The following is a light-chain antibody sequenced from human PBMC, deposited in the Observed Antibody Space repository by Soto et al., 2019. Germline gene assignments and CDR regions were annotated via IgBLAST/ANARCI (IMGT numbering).Light chain of an antibody. V-gene: IGKV2-30*01. J-gene: IGKJ5*01. CDR1: RSLLKANGYTY. CDR3: MQGTHWPIT. CDR2: KVS. Sequence: DIVMTQSPLSLTVTPGEPASISCRSSRSLLKANGYTYFHWFLQKPGRSPRRLIYKVSNRDSGVPARFSGSGSGTDFALKISRVEAEDVGVYYCMQGTHWPITFGQGTRLEIK.